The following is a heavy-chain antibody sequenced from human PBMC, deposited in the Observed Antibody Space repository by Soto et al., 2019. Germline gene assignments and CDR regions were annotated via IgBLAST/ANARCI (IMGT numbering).Heavy chain of an antibody. CDR1: GYSFTSYW. V-gene: IGHV5-51*01. D-gene: IGHD3-3*01. CDR3: ARRNYDFWSGYYLYYFDY. Sequence: PGESLKISCKGSGYSFTSYWIGWVRQMPGKGLEWMGIIYPGDSDTRYSPSFQGQVTISADKSISTAYLQWSSLKASDTAMYYCARRNYDFWSGYYLYYFDYWGQGTLVTVSS. CDR2: IYPGDSDT. J-gene: IGHJ4*02.